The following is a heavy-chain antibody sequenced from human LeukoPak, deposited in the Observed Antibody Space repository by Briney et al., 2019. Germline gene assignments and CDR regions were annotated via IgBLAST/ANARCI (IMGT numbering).Heavy chain of an antibody. CDR3: ARESADGTFFDY. J-gene: IGHJ4*02. CDR2: INTDGSST. D-gene: IGHD1-26*01. CDR1: GFTFSSYW. V-gene: IGHV3-74*01. Sequence: GGSLRLSCAASGFTFSSYWMHWVRQAPGKGLVWVSRINTDGSSTSYADSVKGRFTISRDNAKNTLYLQMNSLRAEDTAVYYCARESADGTFFDYWGQGTLVTVSS.